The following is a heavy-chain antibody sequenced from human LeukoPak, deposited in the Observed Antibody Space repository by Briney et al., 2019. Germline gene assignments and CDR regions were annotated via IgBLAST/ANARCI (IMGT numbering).Heavy chain of an antibody. CDR2: INHSGST. D-gene: IGHD3-10*01. CDR3: ARGRYYYGSGRQNLFDY. Sequence: SETLSLTCAVYGGSFSGYYWSWIRQPPGKGLEWIGEINHSGSTNYNPSLKSRVTISVDTSKNQFSLKLGSVTAADTAVYYCARGRYYYGSGRQNLFDYWGQGTLVTVSS. CDR1: GGSFSGYY. V-gene: IGHV4-34*01. J-gene: IGHJ4*02.